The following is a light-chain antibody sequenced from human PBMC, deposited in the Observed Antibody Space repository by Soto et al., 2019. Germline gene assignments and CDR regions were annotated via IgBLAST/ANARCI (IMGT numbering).Light chain of an antibody. CDR1: QSVLYSSNNKNY. V-gene: IGKV4-1*01. Sequence: DIVMTQSSDSLVVSLGERATINCKSSQSVLYSSNNKNYLAWYQQKPGQPPKLLIYWASTRESGVPDRFSGSGSGTDFTLTISSLQAEDVAAYYCQQYYSTPLTFGGGTKVEIK. CDR2: WAS. J-gene: IGKJ4*01. CDR3: QQYYSTPLT.